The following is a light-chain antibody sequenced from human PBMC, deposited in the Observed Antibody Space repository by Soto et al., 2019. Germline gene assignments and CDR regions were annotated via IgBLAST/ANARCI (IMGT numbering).Light chain of an antibody. CDR1: SSNIGNNY. V-gene: IGLV1-51*01. CDR3: GTWDSSLSAAF. J-gene: IGLJ2*01. CDR2: DNN. Sequence: QSVLTQPPSVSAAPGQKVTISCSGSSSNIGNNYVSWYQQLPGTAPKLLIYDNNKRPSGIPDRFSGSKSGTSATLGITGLRTGDEADYYCGTWDSSLSAAFFGGGTKVTVL.